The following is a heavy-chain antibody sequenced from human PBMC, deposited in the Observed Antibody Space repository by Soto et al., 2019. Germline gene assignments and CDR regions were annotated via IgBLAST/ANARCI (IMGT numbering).Heavy chain of an antibody. D-gene: IGHD2-2*01. V-gene: IGHV1-8*01. CDR2: MNPNSGNT. J-gene: IGHJ4*02. CDR1: GYTFTSYD. Sequence: ASVKVSCKASGYTFTSYDINWVRQATGQGLEWMGWMNPNSGNTGYAQKFQGRVTMTRNTSISTAYMELSSLRSEDTAVYYCARARCSSTSCPLDYWGQGTLVTVSS. CDR3: ARARCSSTSCPLDY.